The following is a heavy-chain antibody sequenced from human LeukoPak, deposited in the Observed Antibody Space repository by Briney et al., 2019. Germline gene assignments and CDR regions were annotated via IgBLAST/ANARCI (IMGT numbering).Heavy chain of an antibody. Sequence: PSETLSLTCTVSGGSISSHYWNWIRQPPGKGLEWIGYIYYSGSTNYNPSLKSRVTISVDTSKNQFSLKLSSVTAADTAVYYCARLGDLRGLDYWGQGTLVTVSS. D-gene: IGHD3-16*01. J-gene: IGHJ4*02. CDR1: GGSISSHY. V-gene: IGHV4-59*08. CDR2: IYYSGST. CDR3: ARLGDLRGLDY.